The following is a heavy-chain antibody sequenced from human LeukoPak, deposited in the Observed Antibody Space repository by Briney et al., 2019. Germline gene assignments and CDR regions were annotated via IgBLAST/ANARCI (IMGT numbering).Heavy chain of an antibody. CDR2: INPSGGST. D-gene: IGHD3-22*01. CDR1: GYTFTSYY. CDR3: ARVIFKYYYDSSGYFDY. J-gene: IGHJ4*02. V-gene: IGHV1-46*01. Sequence: ASVKVSCKASGYTFTSYYMHWVRQAPGQGLEWMGIINPSGGSTSYAQKFQGRVTITADKSTSTAYMELSSLRSEDTAVYYCARVIFKYYYDSSGYFDYWGQGTLVTVSS.